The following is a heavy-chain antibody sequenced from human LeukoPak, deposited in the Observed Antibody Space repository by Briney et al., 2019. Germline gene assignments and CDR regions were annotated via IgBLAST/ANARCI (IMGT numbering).Heavy chain of an antibody. CDR3: AKGRIAAANDAFDI. D-gene: IGHD6-13*01. Sequence: GGSLRLSCAASGFTFDDYAMHWVRQAPGKGLEWVSGISWNSGSIGYADSVKGRFTISRDNAKNSLYLQMNSLRAEDTALYYCAKGRIAAANDAFDIWGQGTMVTVSS. J-gene: IGHJ3*02. CDR2: ISWNSGSI. V-gene: IGHV3-9*01. CDR1: GFTFDDYA.